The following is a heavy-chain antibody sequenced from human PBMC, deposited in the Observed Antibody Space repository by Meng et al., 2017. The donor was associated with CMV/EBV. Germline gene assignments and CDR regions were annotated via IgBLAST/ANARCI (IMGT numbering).Heavy chain of an antibody. J-gene: IGHJ4*02. D-gene: IGHD3-3*01. CDR3: AKDYDFWSGDYGLGYFDY. CDR1: GFSLSAYG. V-gene: IGHV3-30*02. Sequence: GESLKISCAASGFSLSAYGLHWVRQAPGKGPEWLSFIRYDGSKGHYANSVKGRFTMSRDNSKDTVFLQMNRLRPEDTAVYYCAKDYDFWSGDYGLGYFDYWGQGTLVTVSS. CDR2: IRYDGSKG.